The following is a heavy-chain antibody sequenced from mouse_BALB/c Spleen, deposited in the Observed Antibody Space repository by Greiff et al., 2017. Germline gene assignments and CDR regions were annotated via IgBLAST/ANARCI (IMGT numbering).Heavy chain of an antibody. Sequence: QVQLKQSGPELVRPGVSVKISCKGSGYTFTDYAMHWVKQSHAKSLEWIGVISTYYGNTNYNQKFKGKATMTVDKSSSTAYMELARLTSEDSAIYYCARSLTGTLDYWGQGTTLTVSS. V-gene: IGHV1-67*01. CDR1: GYTFTDYA. J-gene: IGHJ2*01. CDR2: ISTYYGNT. D-gene: IGHD4-1*01. CDR3: ARSLTGTLDY.